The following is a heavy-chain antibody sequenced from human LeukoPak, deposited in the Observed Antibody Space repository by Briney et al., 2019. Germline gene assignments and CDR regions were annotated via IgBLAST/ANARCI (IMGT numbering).Heavy chain of an antibody. CDR3: ARGGIWSGVDY. D-gene: IGHD3-10*01. Sequence: PSETLSLTCTVSGGSISSYYWSWIRQPPGKGLEWIGYIYYSGSTNYNPSLKSRVTISVDTSKNQFSLKLSSVTAADTAVYYWARGGIWSGVDYWGQGTLVTVSS. CDR2: IYYSGST. CDR1: GGSISSYY. V-gene: IGHV4-59*01. J-gene: IGHJ4*02.